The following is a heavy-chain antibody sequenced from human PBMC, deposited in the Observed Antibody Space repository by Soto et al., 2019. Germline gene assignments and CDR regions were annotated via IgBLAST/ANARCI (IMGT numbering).Heavy chain of an antibody. D-gene: IGHD6-6*01. CDR2: INPSGGTA. V-gene: IGHV1-46*01. J-gene: IGHJ6*02. CDR1: GYTFTSYY. Sequence: ASVKVSCKASGYTFTSYYMHWVRQAPGQGLEWMGIINPSGGTANYAQKFQGRVTITADESTSTAYMELSSLRSEDTAVYYCARGGIAARPRVGDYYYYYGMDVWGQGTTVTVSS. CDR3: ARGGIAARPRVGDYYYYYGMDV.